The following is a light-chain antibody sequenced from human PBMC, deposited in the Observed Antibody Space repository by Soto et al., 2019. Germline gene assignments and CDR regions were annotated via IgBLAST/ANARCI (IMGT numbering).Light chain of an antibody. V-gene: IGLV2-14*01. CDR3: SSSTTFTTLV. Sequence: QSVLTQPASVSGSPGQSITISCTGTSNDVGSYDFVSWYQQQPGKAPKLRIYEVSNRPSGVSHRFSGSKSDNTASLTISGLQSEDEADYYCSSSTTFTTLVFGTGTKVTVL. CDR2: EVS. CDR1: SNDVGSYDF. J-gene: IGLJ1*01.